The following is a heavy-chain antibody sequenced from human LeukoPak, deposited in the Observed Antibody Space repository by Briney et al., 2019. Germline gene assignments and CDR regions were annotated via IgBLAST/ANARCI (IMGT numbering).Heavy chain of an antibody. J-gene: IGHJ4*02. V-gene: IGHV4-59*11. D-gene: IGHD3-22*01. CDR1: GGSISSHY. Sequence: PSETLSLTCTVSGGSISSHYWSWIRQPPGKGLEWIGYIYYSGSTNYNPSLKSRVTISVDTSKNQFSLKLSSVTAADTAVYYCASQRGYDSSGYYWVWGQGTLVTVSS. CDR3: ASQRGYDSSGYYWV. CDR2: IYYSGST.